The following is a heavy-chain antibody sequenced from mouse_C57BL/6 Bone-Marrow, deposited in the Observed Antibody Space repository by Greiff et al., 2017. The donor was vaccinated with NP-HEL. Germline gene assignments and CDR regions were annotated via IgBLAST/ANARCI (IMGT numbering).Heavy chain of an antibody. Sequence: EVHLVESGGGLVQPKGSLKLSCAASGFSFNTYAMNWVRQAPGKGLEWVARIRSKSNNYATYYADSVKDRFTISRDDSESMLYLQMNNLKTEDTAMYYCVRHLLNWDDWFAYWGQGTLVTVSA. CDR3: VRHLLNWDDWFAY. CDR2: IRSKSNNYAT. J-gene: IGHJ3*01. V-gene: IGHV10-1*01. D-gene: IGHD4-1*01. CDR1: GFSFNTYA.